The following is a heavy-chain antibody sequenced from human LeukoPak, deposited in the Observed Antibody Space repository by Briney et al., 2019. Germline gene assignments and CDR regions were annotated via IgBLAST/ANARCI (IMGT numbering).Heavy chain of an antibody. Sequence: SETLSLTCTVSGGSISSGDYYWSWIRQPPGKGLEWIGYIYYSGTTSYNPSLKSRVTISIDTSKNQFSLNLRSVTAADTAVYYCARQGSGWSFDYWGQGTLVTVSS. CDR3: ARQGSGWSFDY. V-gene: IGHV4-30-4*01. CDR1: GGSISSGDYY. D-gene: IGHD6-19*01. CDR2: IYYSGTT. J-gene: IGHJ4*02.